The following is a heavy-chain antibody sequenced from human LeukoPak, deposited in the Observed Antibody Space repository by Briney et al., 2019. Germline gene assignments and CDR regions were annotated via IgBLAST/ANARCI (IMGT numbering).Heavy chain of an antibody. CDR3: AISRYGMDV. CDR2: IYHSGST. V-gene: IGHV4-30-2*01. CDR1: GGSIRSGGYS. Sequence: PSETLSLTCAVSGGSIRSGGYSWSWIRQPPGKGLEWIGYIYHSGSTYYNPSLKSRVTISVDRSKNQFSLKLSSVTAADTAVYYCAISRYGMDVWGQGTTVTVSS. D-gene: IGHD3-3*01. J-gene: IGHJ6*02.